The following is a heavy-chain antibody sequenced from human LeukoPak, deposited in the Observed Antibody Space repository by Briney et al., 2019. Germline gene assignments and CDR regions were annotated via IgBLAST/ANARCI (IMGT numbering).Heavy chain of an antibody. D-gene: IGHD1-26*01. V-gene: IGHV3-23*01. J-gene: IGHJ4*02. CDR1: GFTFSSYA. Sequence: PGGSLRLSCAASGFTFSSYAMSWVRQAPGKGLEWVSAISGSGGSTYYADSVKGRFTISRDNSKNTLYLQMNSLRAEDTAVYYCAKFSRVWWELLPRGYWGQGTLVTVSS. CDR2: ISGSGGST. CDR3: AKFSRVWWELLPRGY.